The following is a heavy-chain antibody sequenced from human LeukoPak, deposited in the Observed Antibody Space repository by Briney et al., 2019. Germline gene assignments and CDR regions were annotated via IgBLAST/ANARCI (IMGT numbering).Heavy chain of an antibody. CDR3: ANLDDSHYYDSSGYRERGIDY. CDR2: IRYDGSNK. D-gene: IGHD3-22*01. V-gene: IGHV3-30*02. Sequence: GGSLRLSCAASGFTFSSYGMHWVRQAPGKGLEWVAFIRYDGSNKYYADSVKGRFTISRDNSKNTLYLQMNSLRAEDTAVYYCANLDDSHYYDSSGYRERGIDYWGQGTLVTVSS. CDR1: GFTFSSYG. J-gene: IGHJ4*02.